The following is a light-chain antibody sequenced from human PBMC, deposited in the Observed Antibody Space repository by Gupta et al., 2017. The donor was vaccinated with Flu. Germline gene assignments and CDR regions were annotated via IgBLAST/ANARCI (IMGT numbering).Light chain of an antibody. Sequence: QPVLTQPASVSGSPGQSITISCFGGSTDIGGYDYVSWYQKYPDKTPRVLIYDVSHRPSGMSRRFSGSKSGHKASLTLSGIQAEDEANYYCRPSRKGGTWAFGTGTKVTVL. V-gene: IGLV2-14*01. J-gene: IGLJ1*01. CDR3: RPSRKGGTWA. CDR2: DVS. CDR1: STDIGGYDY.